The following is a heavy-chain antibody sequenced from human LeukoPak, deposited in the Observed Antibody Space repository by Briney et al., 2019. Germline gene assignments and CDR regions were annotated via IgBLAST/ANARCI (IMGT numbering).Heavy chain of an antibody. CDR3: ARDSLYYYDSSGYYSPHFDY. Sequence: AASVKVSCKASGYTFTGYYMHWVRQAPGQGLEWMGWINPNSGGTNYAQKFQGRVTMTRDTSISTAYMELNRLRSDDTAVYYCARDSLYYYDSSGYYSPHFDYWRQGTLVSVCS. J-gene: IGHJ4*02. CDR2: INPNSGGT. D-gene: IGHD3-22*01. CDR1: GYTFTGYY. V-gene: IGHV1-2*02.